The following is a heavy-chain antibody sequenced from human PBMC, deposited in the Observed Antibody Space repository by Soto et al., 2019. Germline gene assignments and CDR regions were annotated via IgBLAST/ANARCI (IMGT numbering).Heavy chain of an antibody. J-gene: IGHJ4*02. CDR2: ISAYNGNT. CDR1: GYTFTSYG. V-gene: IGHV1-18*01. Sequence: AAVNVGCKCCGYTFTSYGINWVRQAPGQGLEWMGWISAYNGNTNYAQKLQGRVTMTTDTSTSTAYMELRSLRSDDTAVYYCARDVRPANGHNSFDYWGQGTLVPVSS. D-gene: IGHD2-8*01. CDR3: ARDVRPANGHNSFDY.